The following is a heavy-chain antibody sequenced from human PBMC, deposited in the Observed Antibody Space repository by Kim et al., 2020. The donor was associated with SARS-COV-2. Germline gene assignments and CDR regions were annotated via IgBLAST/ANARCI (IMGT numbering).Heavy chain of an antibody. Sequence: ASVKVSCKASGYTFTSYAMNWVRQAPGQGLEWMGWINTNTGNPTYAQGFTGRFVFSLDTSVSTAYLQISSLKAEDTAVYYCARVRGLYGDYTRGWFDPWGQGTLVTVSS. CDR3: ARVRGLYGDYTRGWFDP. J-gene: IGHJ5*02. V-gene: IGHV7-4-1*02. CDR2: INTNTGNP. CDR1: GYTFTSYA. D-gene: IGHD4-17*01.